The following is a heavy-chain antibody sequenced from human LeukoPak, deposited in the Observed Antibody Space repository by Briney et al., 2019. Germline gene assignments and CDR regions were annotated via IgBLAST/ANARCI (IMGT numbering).Heavy chain of an antibody. D-gene: IGHD3-3*01. CDR1: GGSFSFYY. J-gene: IGHJ6*03. Sequence: SETLSLTCGVSGGSFSFYYWSWIRQPPGKGLEWIGSIYYSGSTYYNPSLKSRVTISVDTSKNQFSLKLSSVTAADTAVYYCATGITIFVYYYMDVWGKGTTVTVSS. CDR3: ATGITIFVYYYMDV. CDR2: IYYSGST. V-gene: IGHV4-39*07.